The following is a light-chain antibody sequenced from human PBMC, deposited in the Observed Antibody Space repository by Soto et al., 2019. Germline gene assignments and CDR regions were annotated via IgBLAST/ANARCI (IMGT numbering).Light chain of an antibody. V-gene: IGKV3-11*01. CDR3: QQRDNWSYI. CDR1: ESVRHY. CDR2: DAS. Sequence: EIVLTQSPATLSLSPGESATLSCRASESVRHYVAWYQQKPGQAPRLLIYDASSRANGIPARFSGSGSGTDYTLTISNLDDEDFAVYYCQQRDNWSYIFGQGTKLEIK. J-gene: IGKJ2*01.